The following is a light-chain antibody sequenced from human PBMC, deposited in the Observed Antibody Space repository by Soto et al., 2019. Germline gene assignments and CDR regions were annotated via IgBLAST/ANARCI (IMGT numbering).Light chain of an antibody. V-gene: IGKV1-5*03. CDR1: QSVSSW. CDR2: KAS. CDR3: QQYNNWPPFMYT. Sequence: DIQMTQSPATLSASVGDRVTITCRASQSVSSWLAWFQQKPGKAPKLLIYKASSLQSGVSSRFSGGGSGTEFTLTISSLQSEDFAVYYCQQYNNWPPFMYTFGRGTKVDIK. J-gene: IGKJ2*01.